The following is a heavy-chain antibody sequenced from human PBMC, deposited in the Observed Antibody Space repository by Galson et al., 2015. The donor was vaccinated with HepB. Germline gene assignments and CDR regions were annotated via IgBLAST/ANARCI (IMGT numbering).Heavy chain of an antibody. V-gene: IGHV3-30*18. D-gene: IGHD1-26*01. CDR2: ISYDGSNK. CDR3: AKDRYSGSPSPDYYYYYMDV. J-gene: IGHJ6*03. CDR1: GFTFSSYG. Sequence: SLRLSCAASGFTFSSYGMHWVRQAPGKGLEWVAVISYDGSNKYYADSVKGRFTISRDNSKNTLYVQMNSLRAEDTAVYYCAKDRYSGSPSPDYYYYYMDVWGKGTTVTVSS.